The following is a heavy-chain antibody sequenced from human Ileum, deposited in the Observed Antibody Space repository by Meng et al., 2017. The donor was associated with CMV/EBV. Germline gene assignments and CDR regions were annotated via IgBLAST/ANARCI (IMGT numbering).Heavy chain of an antibody. CDR1: GFTFSNYW. CDR2: IKTDGSSP. V-gene: IGHV3-74*01. J-gene: IGHJ4*01. CDR3: ARYYCESGSCFIDY. D-gene: IGHD2-15*01. Sequence: GGSLRLSCAASGFTFSNYWMHWVRQGPGKGLVWVSRIKTDGSSPSYADSVKGRFTISRDNAKNTLYLQMDSLRAEDTAVYYCARYYCESGSCFIDYWGHGTLVTVSS.